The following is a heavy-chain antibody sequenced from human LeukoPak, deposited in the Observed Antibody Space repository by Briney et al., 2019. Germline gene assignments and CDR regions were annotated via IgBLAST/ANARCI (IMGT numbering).Heavy chain of an antibody. J-gene: IGHJ4*02. CDR1: GFTFSDYY. V-gene: IGHV3-11*01. Sequence: PGGSLRLSCAASGFTFSDYYMSWIRQVPGKGLEWVSYISSSGSTIYYADSVKGRFTISRDNSKNTLYLQMNSLRAEDTAVYYCAKDLRQQLVQGDHNVDFDYWGQGTLVTVSS. CDR3: AKDLRQQLVQGDHNVDFDY. D-gene: IGHD6-13*01. CDR2: ISSSGSTI.